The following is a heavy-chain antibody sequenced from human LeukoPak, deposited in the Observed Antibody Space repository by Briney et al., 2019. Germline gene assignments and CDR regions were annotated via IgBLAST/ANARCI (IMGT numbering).Heavy chain of an antibody. J-gene: IGHJ5*02. CDR2: ISSSGSTI. Sequence: GGSLRLSCAASGFTFSDYYMSWIRQAPGQGLEWVSYISSSGSTIYNADSVKGRFTISRDNAKNSLYLQMNSLRAEDTAVYYCARGIRGSSWYYLSDPWGQGTLVTVSS. V-gene: IGHV3-11*01. D-gene: IGHD6-13*01. CDR3: ARGIRGSSWYYLSDP. CDR1: GFTFSDYY.